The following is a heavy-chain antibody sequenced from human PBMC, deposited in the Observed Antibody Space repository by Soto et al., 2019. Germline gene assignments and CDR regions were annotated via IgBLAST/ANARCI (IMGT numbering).Heavy chain of an antibody. CDR1: GYTFTSYG. Sequence: ASVKVSCKASGYTFTSYGISWVRQAPGQGLEWMGWISAYNGNANYAQKLQGRVTITADKSTSTAYMELRSLRSEDTAVYYCASFDKYCSGGSCYSGGYYYYYMDVWGKGTTITVSS. V-gene: IGHV1-18*01. CDR3: ASFDKYCSGGSCYSGGYYYYYMDV. D-gene: IGHD2-15*01. J-gene: IGHJ6*03. CDR2: ISAYNGNA.